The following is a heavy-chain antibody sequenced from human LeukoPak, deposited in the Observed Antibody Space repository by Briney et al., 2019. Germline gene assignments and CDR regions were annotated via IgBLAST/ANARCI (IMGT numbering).Heavy chain of an antibody. V-gene: IGHV4-39*07. CDR3: ARVFDS. CDR2: VFYTGKT. J-gene: IGHJ4*02. Sequence: SETLPLTCTVSGGSVSTSDYYWGWICQSPVKGLEWIGDVFYTGKTNYNPSLRGRATISIDTSKNQFSLKLTYVTAADTAVYYCARVFDSWGQGTLVTVSS. CDR1: GGSVSTSDYY.